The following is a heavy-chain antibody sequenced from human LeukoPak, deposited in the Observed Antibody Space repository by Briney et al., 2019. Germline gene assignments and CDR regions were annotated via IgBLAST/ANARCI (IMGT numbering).Heavy chain of an antibody. Sequence: GASVKVSCKASGYTFTSYGISWVRQAPGQGLEWKGWISAYNGNTNYAQKLQGRVTMTTDTSTSTAYMELRSLRSDDTAVYYCAREWVTNYYYGMDVWGQGTTVTVSS. J-gene: IGHJ6*02. V-gene: IGHV1-18*01. CDR3: AREWVTNYYYGMDV. CDR2: ISAYNGNT. CDR1: GYTFTSYG. D-gene: IGHD3-10*01.